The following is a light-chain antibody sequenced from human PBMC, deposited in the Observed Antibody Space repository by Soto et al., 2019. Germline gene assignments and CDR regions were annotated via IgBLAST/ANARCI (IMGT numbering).Light chain of an antibody. J-gene: IGKJ5*01. CDR2: AAS. Sequence: DIQMTQSPSSLSASVGDRVTITCRASQSISSYLNWYQQKPGKAPKLLIYAASSLQSGVPTRFSGSGSGTDCTLTINSLQPDDFATYYCRQSYSTPSITFGQGTRLEIK. CDR3: RQSYSTPSIT. CDR1: QSISSY. V-gene: IGKV1-39*01.